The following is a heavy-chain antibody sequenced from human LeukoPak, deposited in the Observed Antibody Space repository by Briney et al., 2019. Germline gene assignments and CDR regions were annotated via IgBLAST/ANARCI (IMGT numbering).Heavy chain of an antibody. Sequence: PGGSLRLSCEASGFAFSSSSMTWVRQAPGKGLEWVATIRQDGSEEYGDSVKGRFTISRDNAMKSLHLQMSSLRAEDTAVYYCVKLSSRVSPPIDYWGQGTLVTVSS. CDR2: IRQDGSEE. CDR1: GFAFSSSS. V-gene: IGHV3-7*02. D-gene: IGHD2-2*01. CDR3: VKLSSRVSPPIDY. J-gene: IGHJ4*02.